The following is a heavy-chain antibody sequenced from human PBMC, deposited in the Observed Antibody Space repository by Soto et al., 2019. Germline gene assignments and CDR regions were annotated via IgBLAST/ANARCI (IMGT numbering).Heavy chain of an antibody. J-gene: IGHJ4*02. Sequence: QVQLVESGGGVVQPGRSLRLSCAASGFTFSSYGMHWVRQAPGKGLEWVAVISYDGSNKYYADSVKGRFTISRDNSKNTLYLQMNSLRAEDTAVYYCAEGCSGGSCYEDYWGQGTLVTVSS. CDR3: AEGCSGGSCYEDY. D-gene: IGHD2-15*01. CDR2: ISYDGSNK. CDR1: GFTFSSYG. V-gene: IGHV3-30*18.